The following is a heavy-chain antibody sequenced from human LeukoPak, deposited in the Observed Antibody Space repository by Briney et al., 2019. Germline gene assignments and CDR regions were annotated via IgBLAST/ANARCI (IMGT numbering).Heavy chain of an antibody. CDR1: GFTFSSYG. CDR3: AKAQDGDYVDY. D-gene: IGHD4-17*01. V-gene: IGHV3-30*18. J-gene: IGHJ4*02. CDR2: ISYDGSNK. Sequence: GGSLRLSCAASGFTFSSYGMHWVRQAPSQGLEWVAVISYDGSNKYYADSVKGRFTISRDNSKNTLYLQMNSLRAEDTAVYYCAKAQDGDYVDYWGQGTLVTVSS.